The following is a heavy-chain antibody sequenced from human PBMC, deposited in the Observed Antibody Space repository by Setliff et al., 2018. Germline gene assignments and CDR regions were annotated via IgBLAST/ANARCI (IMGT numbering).Heavy chain of an antibody. V-gene: IGHV3-30*02. Sequence: LRLSCAASGFTLNTYGISWVRQAPGKGLEWVTFIRSNGNKKYFGDSVKGRFSISRDNSKNTVYLQMNSLKIEDTAVYFCAKEQEITLVPGIIPDAFDLWGQGTMVTVSS. CDR3: AKEQEITLVPGIIPDAFDL. J-gene: IGHJ3*01. CDR1: GFTLNTYG. D-gene: IGHD3-10*01. CDR2: IRSNGNKK.